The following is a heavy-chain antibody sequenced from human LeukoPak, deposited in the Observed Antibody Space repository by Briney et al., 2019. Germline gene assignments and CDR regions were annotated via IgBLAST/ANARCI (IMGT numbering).Heavy chain of an antibody. CDR1: GGSFSGYY. J-gene: IGHJ4*02. CDR3: ARRLIMITFGGVINYFDY. V-gene: IGHV4-34*01. D-gene: IGHD3-16*02. CDR2: INHSGGT. Sequence: PSETLSLTCAVYGGSFSGYYWSWIRQPPGKGLEWIGEINHSGGTNYNPSLKSRVTISVDTSKNQFSLKLSSVTAADTAVYYCARRLIMITFGGVINYFDYWGQGTLVTVSS.